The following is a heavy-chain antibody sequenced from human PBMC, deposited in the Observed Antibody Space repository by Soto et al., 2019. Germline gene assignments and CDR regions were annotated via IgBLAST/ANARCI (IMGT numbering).Heavy chain of an antibody. D-gene: IGHD1-20*01. V-gene: IGHV1-69*13. J-gene: IGHJ4*02. CDR3: ARGDNWNDEDFGSFDY. CDR1: GGTFSSYG. Sequence: SVKVSCKASGGTFSSYGISWVRQAPGQGLEWMGGITPIFGTANYAQKFQGRVTITADESTNTAYMELSSLRSEDTAVYYCARGDNWNDEDFGSFDYWGQGTLVTVSS. CDR2: ITPIFGTA.